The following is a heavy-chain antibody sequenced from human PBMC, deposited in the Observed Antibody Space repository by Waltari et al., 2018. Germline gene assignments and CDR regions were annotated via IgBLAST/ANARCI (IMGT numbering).Heavy chain of an antibody. Sequence: QLQLQESGPGLVKPSETLSLTCTVSSGAISSSGYYWGWIRKPPGKGQEWMGSISYSGNTDYNPSLNHRVTISVYTSKNQFSLKVTSVTAADTAVYYCAKVWKNYRTDYWGQGTLVTVSS. J-gene: IGHJ4*02. CDR2: ISYSGNT. CDR3: AKVWKNYRTDY. D-gene: IGHD1-7*01. CDR1: SGAISSSGYY. V-gene: IGHV4-39*07.